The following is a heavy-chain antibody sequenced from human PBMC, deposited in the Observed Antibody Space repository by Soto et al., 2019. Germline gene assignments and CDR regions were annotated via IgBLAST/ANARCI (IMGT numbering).Heavy chain of an antibody. CDR3: ARAVIYYDSSGYTYGMDV. Sequence: QLQLQESGSGLVKPSQTLSLTCAVSGGSISSGGYSWSWIRQPPGKGLEWIGYIYHSGSTYYNPSLKSRVTISVDRSKNQFSLKLSSVTAADTAVYYCARAVIYYDSSGYTYGMDVWGQGTTVTVSS. CDR2: IYHSGST. D-gene: IGHD3-22*01. CDR1: GGSISSGGYS. V-gene: IGHV4-30-2*01. J-gene: IGHJ6*02.